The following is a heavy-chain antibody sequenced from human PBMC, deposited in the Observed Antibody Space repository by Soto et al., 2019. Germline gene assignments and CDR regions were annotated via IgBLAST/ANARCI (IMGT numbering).Heavy chain of an antibody. CDR1: GHLFNNHW. V-gene: IGHV5-51*01. CDR3: ARGYFDSGHGYDL. D-gene: IGHD3-10*01. J-gene: IGHJ5*02. CDR2: IFTRDSET. Sequence: PGESLKISCKGPGHLFNNHWIGWVRQTPGKGLEWMGLIFTRDSETKTSPSFQGHVSFSVDNSINTVYLQWTSLKTTDTGIYFCARGYFDSGHGYDLWGQGTVVTVSS.